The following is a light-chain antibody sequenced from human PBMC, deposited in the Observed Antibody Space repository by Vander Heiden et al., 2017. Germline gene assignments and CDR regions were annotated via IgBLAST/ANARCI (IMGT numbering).Light chain of an antibody. CDR3: CSYAGSSTYVV. CDR1: SRDVGSYNL. V-gene: IGLV2-23*02. CDR2: EVS. J-gene: IGLJ2*01. Sequence: QSALTQPASVSGSPGQSITISCTGTSRDVGSYNLGSWDQQHPGKSPKVMIYEVSKRPSGVSNRFSGSKSGNTDSLTISGLQAEDEADYYCCSYAGSSTYVVFGGGTKLTVL.